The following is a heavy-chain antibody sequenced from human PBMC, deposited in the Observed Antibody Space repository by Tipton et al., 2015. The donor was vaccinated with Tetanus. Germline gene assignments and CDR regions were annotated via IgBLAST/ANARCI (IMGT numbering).Heavy chain of an antibody. V-gene: IGHV1-18*01. Sequence: QMQLVQSGAEVKKPGASVKVSCKASGYTFTHYGVNWVRQAPGQGLEWMGWISPFNENVNYAEKFQGRLTMTTDRSTATVYMGLRGLRSDDTAVYYCARGRGLGPHEYFERWGQGTLVTVSS. CDR1: GYTFTHYG. CDR2: ISPFNENV. J-gene: IGHJ5*02. CDR3: ARGRGLGPHEYFER. D-gene: IGHD3/OR15-3a*01.